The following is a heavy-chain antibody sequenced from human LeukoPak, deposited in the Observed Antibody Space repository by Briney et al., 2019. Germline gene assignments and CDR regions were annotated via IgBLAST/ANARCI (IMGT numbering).Heavy chain of an antibody. CDR1: GFTVSSSY. V-gene: IGHV3-53*05. Sequence: GGSLRLSCAASGFTVSSSYMSWVRQAPGKGLEWVSVIYSGTGTSYTDSVKGRFTISRDNSKNTLDLQMNSLRAEDTAVYYCAKAGGYSPLIYYYYYMDVWGKGTTVTVSS. J-gene: IGHJ6*03. CDR2: IYSGTGT. CDR3: AKAGGYSPLIYYYYYMDV. D-gene: IGHD3-22*01.